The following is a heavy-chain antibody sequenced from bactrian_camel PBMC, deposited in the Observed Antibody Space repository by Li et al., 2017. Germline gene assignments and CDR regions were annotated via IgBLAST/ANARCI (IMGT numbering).Heavy chain of an antibody. Sequence: DVQLVESGGGSVQAGGSLRLSCAASGYTYSRYCMGWFRQAPGKEPEGVATIYTGDGSAYYGDSVKGRFTISKDDTGSTLYLQMNDLKPEDTAMYYCAAQGGGLFTGCHFSPTAFAYWGQGTQVTVS. J-gene: IGHJ4*01. CDR3: AAQGGGLFTGCHFSPTAFAY. D-gene: IGHD5*01. CDR1: GYTYSRYC. V-gene: IGHV3S40*01. CDR2: IYTGDGSA.